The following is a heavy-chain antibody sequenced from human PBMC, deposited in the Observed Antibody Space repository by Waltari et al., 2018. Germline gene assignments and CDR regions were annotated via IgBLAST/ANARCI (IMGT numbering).Heavy chain of an antibody. CDR2: MSYSGAT. CDR1: GAPITSTSHY. J-gene: IGHJ3*01. Sequence: QLQLQESGPGLVTPSETLSLTCSVSGAPITSTSHYWGWIRQPPGQGLEWIGTMSYSGATYSSPSLKSRVTISRDTSKNQLSLKLGSVTAADTAVYYCATYIGASVGTAAFDVWGQGTMVTVSS. CDR3: ATYIGASVGTAAFDV. V-gene: IGHV4-39*01. D-gene: IGHD5-12*01.